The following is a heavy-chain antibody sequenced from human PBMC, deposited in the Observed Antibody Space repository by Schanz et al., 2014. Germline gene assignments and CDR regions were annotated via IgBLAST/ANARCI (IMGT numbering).Heavy chain of an antibody. J-gene: IGHJ4*02. D-gene: IGHD6-13*01. V-gene: IGHV3-30*18. Sequence: VQLVESGGDLVQPGGSLRLSCSASGFTFSTFAMHWVRQAPGKGLEWVGVISYDGSKKSYADSVKGRFTISRDNSKNTLYLQMNSLRAEDTAVYYCAKSQGSSFDSWGQGTLVTVSS. CDR1: GFTFSTFA. CDR3: AKSQGSSFDS. CDR2: ISYDGSKK.